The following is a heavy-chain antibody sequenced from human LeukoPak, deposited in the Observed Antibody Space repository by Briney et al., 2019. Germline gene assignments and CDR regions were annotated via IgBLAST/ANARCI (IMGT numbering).Heavy chain of an antibody. Sequence: GASVKVSCKASGYTFTGYYMHWVRQAPGQGLEWMGWMNPNSGNTGYAQKFQGRVTITRNTSISTAYMELSSLRSEDTAVYYCARSRTVYCSGGSCYVYFDYWGQGTLVTVSS. CDR2: MNPNSGNT. J-gene: IGHJ4*02. D-gene: IGHD2-15*01. V-gene: IGHV1-8*03. CDR1: GYTFTGYY. CDR3: ARSRTVYCSGGSCYVYFDY.